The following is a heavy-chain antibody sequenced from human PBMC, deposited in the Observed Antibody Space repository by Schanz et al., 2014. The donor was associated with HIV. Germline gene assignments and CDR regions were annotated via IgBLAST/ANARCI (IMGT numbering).Heavy chain of an antibody. J-gene: IGHJ4*02. CDR3: ARETRSCGGDCYPLDY. D-gene: IGHD2-21*02. Sequence: EVQLLESGGGLVQPGGSLRLSCAASGFTFSSYAMSWVRQAPGKGLEWVSAISGSGISTDYADSVKGRFTISRDNAKNSLYLQMNSLRPEDTAVYYCARETRSCGGDCYPLDYWGQGTLVTVSS. CDR1: GFTFSSYA. CDR2: ISGSGIST. V-gene: IGHV3-23*01.